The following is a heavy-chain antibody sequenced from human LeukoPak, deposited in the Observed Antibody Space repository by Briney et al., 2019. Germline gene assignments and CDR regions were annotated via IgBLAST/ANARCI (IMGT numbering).Heavy chain of an antibody. CDR1: GGTFSSYA. CDR2: ISAYNGNT. CDR3: ARGITYDSSGYYPNDAFDI. D-gene: IGHD3-22*01. Sequence: GASVKVSCKASGGTFSSYAISWVRQAPGQGLEWMGWISAYNGNTNYAQKLQGRVTMTTDTSTSTAYMELRSLRSDDTAVYYCARGITYDSSGYYPNDAFDIWGQGTMVTVSS. V-gene: IGHV1-18*01. J-gene: IGHJ3*02.